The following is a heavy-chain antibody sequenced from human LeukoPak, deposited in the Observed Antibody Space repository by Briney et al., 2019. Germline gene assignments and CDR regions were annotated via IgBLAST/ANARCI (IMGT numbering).Heavy chain of an antibody. J-gene: IGHJ4*02. CDR3: TRENYFDY. Sequence: PSETLSLTCTVSGGSISSYYWSWIRQPPGKGLEWIGYIYYSGSTNYNPSLKSRVTISVDTSKNQFSLKLTSVTAADTAVYYCTRENYFDYWGQGTLVTVSS. V-gene: IGHV4-59*01. CDR1: GGSISSYY. CDR2: IYYSGST.